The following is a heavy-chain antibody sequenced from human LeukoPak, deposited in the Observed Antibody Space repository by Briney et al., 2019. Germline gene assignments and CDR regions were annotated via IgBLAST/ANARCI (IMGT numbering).Heavy chain of an antibody. CDR1: GGSFSSTSFY. Sequence: SETLSLTCTVSGGSFSSTSFYWGWIRQPPGKGLEWIESIYYSGTTYYSPSLKSRVTISVDTSKNQFSLKLSSVTAADTAVYYCARYGSGTYYSSVSDYWGQGTLVTVSS. J-gene: IGHJ4*02. V-gene: IGHV4-39*01. D-gene: IGHD3-10*01. CDR3: ARYGSGTYYSSVSDY. CDR2: IYYSGTT.